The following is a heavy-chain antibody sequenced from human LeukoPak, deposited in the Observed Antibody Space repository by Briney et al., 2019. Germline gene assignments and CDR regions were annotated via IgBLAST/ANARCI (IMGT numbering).Heavy chain of an antibody. V-gene: IGHV3-53*01. Sequence: GGSLRLSCAASGFTVSDNYTSWVRQAPGKGLEWVSAISGGGSTYYADSVKGRFIISRDNSKNTVYLQLNSLRAEDTDVYYCARGGDTIGSIRSPFDIWGQGTMVTVSS. D-gene: IGHD3-22*01. CDR3: ARGGDTIGSIRSPFDI. CDR1: GFTVSDNY. CDR2: ISGGGST. J-gene: IGHJ3*02.